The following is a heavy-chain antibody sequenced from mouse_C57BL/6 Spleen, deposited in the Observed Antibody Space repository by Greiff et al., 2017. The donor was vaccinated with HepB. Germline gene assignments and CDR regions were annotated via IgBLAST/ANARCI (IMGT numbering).Heavy chain of an antibody. D-gene: IGHD1-3*01. Sequence: EVKVVESGGGVVKPGGSLKLSCAASGFTFSSYAMSWVRQTPEKRLERVATISDGGRYTYYPDNEKGRFTIARDNAKNNRSLQMSHLKSEDTAMYYWARARTRTGTWFASWCQGTLVTVSA. J-gene: IGHJ3*01. CDR3: ARARTRTGTWFAS. CDR1: GFTFSSYA. CDR2: ISDGGRYT. V-gene: IGHV5-4*03.